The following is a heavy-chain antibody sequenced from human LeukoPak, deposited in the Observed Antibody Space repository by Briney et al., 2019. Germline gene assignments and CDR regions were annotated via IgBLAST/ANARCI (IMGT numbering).Heavy chain of an antibody. V-gene: IGHV1-8*03. CDR1: GYTFTNYG. D-gene: IGHD6-19*01. CDR3: ARGGKWLVPDY. CDR2: MNPNSGDT. J-gene: IGHJ4*02. Sequence: ASVKVSCKAFGYTFTNYGINWVRQATGQGLEWMGWMNPNSGDTAYAQKFQDRVTITRNTSISTAYMELSSLRSEDTAVYFCARGGKWLVPDYWGQGSLVTVSS.